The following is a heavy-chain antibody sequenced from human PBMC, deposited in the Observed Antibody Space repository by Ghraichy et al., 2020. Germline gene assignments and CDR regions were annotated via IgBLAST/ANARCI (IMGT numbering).Heavy chain of an antibody. J-gene: IGHJ4*02. Sequence: LTCAASGFTFRPYMMTWVHQAPGKGLEWVASMKQDVGEEYYVDSVKGRFTISRDNAKNSLFLQMNSLRAEDSAVYYCARDNDFRIDYWGQGTLVTVSS. D-gene: IGHD1-14*01. CDR1: GFTFRPYM. CDR2: MKQDVGEE. CDR3: ARDNDFRIDY. V-gene: IGHV3-7*01.